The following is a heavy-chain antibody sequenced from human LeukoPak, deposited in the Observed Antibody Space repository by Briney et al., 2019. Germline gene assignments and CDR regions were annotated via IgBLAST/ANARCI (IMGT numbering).Heavy chain of an antibody. D-gene: IGHD6-19*01. CDR2: IGGIGDNT. J-gene: IGHJ4*02. V-gene: IGHV3-23*01. CDR1: GFTFNRTA. CDR3: VRRGDASSGWGDHDF. Sequence: PGGSLRLSWAASGFTFNRTAISWVRQAPGKGLDWASTIGGIGDNTFYADAVKGRFTISRDNTKNMVHLQMNSLTGEDAALYYCVRRGDASSGWGDHDFWGPGALVTVSS.